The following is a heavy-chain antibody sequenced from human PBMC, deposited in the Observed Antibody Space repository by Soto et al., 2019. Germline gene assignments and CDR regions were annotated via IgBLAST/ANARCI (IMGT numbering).Heavy chain of an antibody. CDR3: AKDRRAGGNSAFYFDF. D-gene: IGHD3-16*01. CDR2: ISSSSSTI. V-gene: IGHV3-48*02. CDR1: GFTFSSYS. Sequence: GGSLRLSCAASGFTFSSYSMNWVRQAPGKGLEWVSYISSSSSTIYYADSVKGRFTISRDNAKNSLYLQMNSLRDEDTAVYYCAKDRRAGGNSAFYFDFWGQGAQVTVSS. J-gene: IGHJ4*02.